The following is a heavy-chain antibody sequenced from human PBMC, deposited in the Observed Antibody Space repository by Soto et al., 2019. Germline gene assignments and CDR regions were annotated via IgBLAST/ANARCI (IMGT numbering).Heavy chain of an antibody. CDR1: GFTFSSYG. J-gene: IGHJ3*02. CDR3: ARDGVVVVPAAITPDAFDI. V-gene: IGHV3-33*01. D-gene: IGHD2-2*01. Sequence: GGSLRLSCAASGFTFSSYGMHWVRQAPGKGLEWVAVIWYDGSNKYYADSVKGRFTISRDNSKNTLYLQMNSLRAEDTAVYYCARDGVVVVPAAITPDAFDIWGQGTMVTVSS. CDR2: IWYDGSNK.